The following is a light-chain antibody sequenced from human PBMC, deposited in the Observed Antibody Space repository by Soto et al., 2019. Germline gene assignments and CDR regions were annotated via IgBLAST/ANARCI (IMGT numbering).Light chain of an antibody. CDR3: SSYTGRNTYV. V-gene: IGLV2-14*01. CDR2: EVR. J-gene: IGLJ1*01. Sequence: QSALTQPASVSGSPGQSITISCTGTSSDVGNYNYVSWYQQHPGKAPKLLIYEVRNRPSEVSNRFSGSKSGNTASLTISGLLAEDEADYYCSSYTGRNTYVFGIGTKVTVL. CDR1: SSDVGNYNY.